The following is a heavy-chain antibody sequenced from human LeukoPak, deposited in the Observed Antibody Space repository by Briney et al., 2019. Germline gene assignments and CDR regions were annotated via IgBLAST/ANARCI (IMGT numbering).Heavy chain of an antibody. D-gene: IGHD2-15*01. CDR2: ISSSSSYI. Sequence: PGGSLRLSCAASGFTVSNKYMTWVRQAPGKGLEWVSSISSSSSYIYYADSVKGRFTISRDNSKNTLYLQMNSLRAEDTAVYYYASPRGDKDCSGGSCLGLGYWGQGTLVTVSS. J-gene: IGHJ4*02. V-gene: IGHV3-21*01. CDR1: GFTVSNKY. CDR3: ASPRGDKDCSGGSCLGLGY.